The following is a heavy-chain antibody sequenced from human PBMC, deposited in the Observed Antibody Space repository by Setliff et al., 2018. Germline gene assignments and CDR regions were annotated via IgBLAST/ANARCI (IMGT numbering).Heavy chain of an antibody. J-gene: IGHJ4*02. CDR2: INQGGSDQ. CDR1: GFTFSSLW. D-gene: IGHD3-10*01. CDR3: FGAGTCSY. V-gene: IGHV3-7*01. Sequence: GGSLRLSCSASGFTFSSLWMAWVRQAPGKGLEWVANINQGGSDQFYVESVKGRFTISRGTSKNTLYLQMSSLRTEDTAVYYCFGAGTCSYWGQGTLVTVSS.